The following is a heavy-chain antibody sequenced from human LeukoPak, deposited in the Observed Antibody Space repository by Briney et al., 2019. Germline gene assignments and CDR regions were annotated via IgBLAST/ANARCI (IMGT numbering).Heavy chain of an antibody. CDR1: GGSISTYY. CDR2: IYISGTT. CDR3: ARERTSCTNGVCRTPRWLDP. Sequence: SETLSLTCTVSGGSISTYYWTWIRQPAGKGLEWIGHIYISGTTNYSPSLKSRVTMSVDTSKNQFSLKLSSVTAADTAVYYCARERTSCTNGVCRTPRWLDPWGQGILVTVSS. D-gene: IGHD2-8*01. J-gene: IGHJ5*02. V-gene: IGHV4-4*07.